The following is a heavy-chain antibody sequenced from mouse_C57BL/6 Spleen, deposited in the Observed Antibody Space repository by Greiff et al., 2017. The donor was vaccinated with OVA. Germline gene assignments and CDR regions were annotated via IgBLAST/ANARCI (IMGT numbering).Heavy chain of an antibody. V-gene: IGHV5-12*01. CDR1: GFTFSDYY. D-gene: IGHD1-1*02. J-gene: IGHJ1*03. Sequence: EVKVVESGGGLVQPGGSLKLSCAASGFTFSDYYMYWVRQTPEKRLEWVAYISNGGGSTYYPDTVKGRFTISRDNAKNTLYLQMSRLKSEDTAMYYCARRGVDWYFDVWGTGTTVTVSS. CDR3: ARRGVDWYFDV. CDR2: ISNGGGST.